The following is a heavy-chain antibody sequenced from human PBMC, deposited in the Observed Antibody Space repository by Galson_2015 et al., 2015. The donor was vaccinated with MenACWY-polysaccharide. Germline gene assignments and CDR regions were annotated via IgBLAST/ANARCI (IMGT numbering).Heavy chain of an antibody. CDR2: ISSSGST. J-gene: IGHJ4*02. CDR3: ARVLGAARPRFDY. CDR1: GDSISSSSYF. D-gene: IGHD6-6*01. Sequence: ETLSLTCTVSGDSISSSSYFWGWIRQPPGKGLEWIGSISSSGSTYYNPSLKSRVTISVDTSENQFSLKLNSVTAADTAVYYCARVLGAARPRFDYWGQGTLVTVSS. V-gene: IGHV4-39*07.